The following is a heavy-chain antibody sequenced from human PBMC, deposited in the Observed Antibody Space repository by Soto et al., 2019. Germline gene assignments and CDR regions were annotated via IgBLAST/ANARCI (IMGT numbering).Heavy chain of an antibody. V-gene: IGHV3-7*01. CDR3: VGSKREAY. CDR1: GFTISPYW. Sequence: EVQLVESGGGLVQPGGSLRLSCAASGFTISPYWMTWVRQAPGKGLEWVANINEEGSKRKYVDSGRGRFTISRDNAENSLYLQMNSLRVEDTAVYYCVGSKREAYWGQGTLVTVSS. J-gene: IGHJ4*02. D-gene: IGHD1-1*01. CDR2: INEEGSKR.